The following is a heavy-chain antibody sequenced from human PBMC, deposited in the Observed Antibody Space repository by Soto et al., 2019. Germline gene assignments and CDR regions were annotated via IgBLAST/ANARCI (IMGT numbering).Heavy chain of an antibody. CDR1: GGSFSGYY. CDR2: VNHSGST. CDR3: ARQRVIPGTPTNWFDP. J-gene: IGHJ5*02. V-gene: IGHV4-34*01. Sequence: SETLSLTCAVYGGSFSGYYWSWIRQPPGKGLEWIGEVNHSGSTNYNPSLKSRVTISVDTSKNQFSLKLSSVTAADTAVYYCARQRVIPGTPTNWFDPWGQGTLVTVSS. D-gene: IGHD2-15*01.